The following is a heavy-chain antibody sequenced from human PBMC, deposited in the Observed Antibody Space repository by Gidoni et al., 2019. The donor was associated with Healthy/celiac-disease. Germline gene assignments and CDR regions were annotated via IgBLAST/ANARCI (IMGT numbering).Heavy chain of an antibody. CDR3: AKLKVQGVLDY. V-gene: IGHV3-23*01. J-gene: IGHJ4*02. CDR1: GFTFSSYA. Sequence: EVQLLEAGGGLVQPGGSLRLSCAAAGFTFSSYAMSWVRQAPGKGLEWVSAMSGSGGSTYYADSVKGRFTISRDNSKNTLYLQMNSLRAEDTAVYYCAKLKVQGVLDYWGQGTLVTVSS. D-gene: IGHD3-10*01. CDR2: MSGSGGST.